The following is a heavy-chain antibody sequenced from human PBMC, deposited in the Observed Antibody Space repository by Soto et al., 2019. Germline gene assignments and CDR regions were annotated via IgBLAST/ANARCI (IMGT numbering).Heavy chain of an antibody. V-gene: IGHV5-51*01. J-gene: IGHJ6*02. CDR2: IHPGYSDT. CDR3: AGQDQLSPYSYAMDA. Sequence: GDSLNISCKVSGYRFTTYWIAWVRQMPGKGLEWMGIIHPGYSDTRCSPSFQGQVTIPADKSAGTAFLQWTRPKASDTATYHCAGQDQLSPYSYAMDAWGQGTTVTVSS. D-gene: IGHD1-1*01. CDR1: GYRFTTYW.